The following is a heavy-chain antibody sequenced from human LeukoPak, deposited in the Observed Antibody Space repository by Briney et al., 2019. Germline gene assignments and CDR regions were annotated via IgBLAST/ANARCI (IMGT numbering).Heavy chain of an antibody. J-gene: IGHJ4*02. Sequence: GGSLRLSCAASGFTFSSYSMNWVRQAPGKGLQWVANILASGSPTYYADSVKGRFIISRDNSKNTVYLQMNSLRVEDTAIYYCAKDLRPDGVDNFDHWGQGILVTVSS. V-gene: IGHV3-23*01. CDR3: AKDLRPDGVDNFDH. CDR1: GFTFSSYS. D-gene: IGHD2-8*01. CDR2: ILASGSPT.